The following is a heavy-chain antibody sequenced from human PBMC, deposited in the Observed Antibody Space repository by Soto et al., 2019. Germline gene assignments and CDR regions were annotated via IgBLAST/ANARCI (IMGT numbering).Heavy chain of an antibody. J-gene: IGHJ3*02. D-gene: IGHD2-2*01. Sequence: SETLSLTCSISGGSISTSSYFWGWIRQPPGKGLEWIGNMYYGGSTYYNPSLKSRVTISAVTSKNQFSLKLSSVTAADTAVYFCATPDRGNCSNTSCYEAFAMWGRGTMVTVSS. V-gene: IGHV4-39*01. CDR3: ATPDRGNCSNTSCYEAFAM. CDR2: MYYGGST. CDR1: GGSISTSSYF.